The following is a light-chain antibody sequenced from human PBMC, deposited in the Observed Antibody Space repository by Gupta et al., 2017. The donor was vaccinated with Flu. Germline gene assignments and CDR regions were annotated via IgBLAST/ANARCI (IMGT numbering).Light chain of an antibody. CDR2: GAS. Sequence: EIVLTQSPGTLPLSPGERATLSCRASQSVSSSYLAWYQQKPGQAPRLLIYGASSRATGIPDRFSGSGSGTDFTLTISRLEPEDFAVYYCQQYGSSLIFTFGPGTKVDIK. V-gene: IGKV3-20*01. CDR1: QSVSSSY. CDR3: QQYGSSLIFT. J-gene: IGKJ3*01.